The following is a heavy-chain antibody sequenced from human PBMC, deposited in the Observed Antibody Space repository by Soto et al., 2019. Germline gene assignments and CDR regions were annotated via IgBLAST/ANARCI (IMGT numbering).Heavy chain of an antibody. D-gene: IGHD1-20*01. V-gene: IGHV3-23*01. Sequence: GGSLRLSCAASVFTFSSYAMSWVRQAPGKGLEWVSAISGSGGSTYYADSVKGRFTISRDNSKNTLYLQMNSLRAEDTAVYYCAKDRETYNWNHLFDYWGQGTLVTVSS. J-gene: IGHJ4*02. CDR2: ISGSGGST. CDR3: AKDRETYNWNHLFDY. CDR1: VFTFSSYA.